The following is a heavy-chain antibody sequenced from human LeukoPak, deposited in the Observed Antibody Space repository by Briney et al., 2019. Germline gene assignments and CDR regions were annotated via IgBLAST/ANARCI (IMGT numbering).Heavy chain of an antibody. V-gene: IGHV3-23*01. D-gene: IGHD6-13*01. Sequence: GGSLRLSCSASEVSFNSYAMSWVRQAPGKGLEWVSAISASGGSTYSADSVKGRFTISRDNSKNTLYLQMNSLRAEDTAVYFCAKDHFGYSSSSLDYWGQGTLVTVSS. J-gene: IGHJ4*02. CDR3: AKDHFGYSSSSLDY. CDR1: EVSFNSYA. CDR2: ISASGGST.